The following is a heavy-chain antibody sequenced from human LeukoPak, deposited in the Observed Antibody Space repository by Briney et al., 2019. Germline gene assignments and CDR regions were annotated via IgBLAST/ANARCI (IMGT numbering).Heavy chain of an antibody. CDR3: ARSPVLDRNDWSFAD. D-gene: IGHD1-1*01. Sequence: KPGGSLRLSCAASEFPFSDYYMSWIRQAPGKGLEWVSYISSSSSYTNYADSVKGRFTISRDNAKNSLYLQMNSLRAEDTAVYFCARSPVLDRNDWSFADWGQGTLVTVSS. CDR2: ISSSSSYT. J-gene: IGHJ4*02. V-gene: IGHV3-11*03. CDR1: EFPFSDYY.